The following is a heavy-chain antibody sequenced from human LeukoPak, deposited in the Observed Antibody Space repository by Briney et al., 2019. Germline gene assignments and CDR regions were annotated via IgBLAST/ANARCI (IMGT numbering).Heavy chain of an antibody. CDR1: GFTFSSYA. J-gene: IGHJ4*02. CDR3: ASAPRYSSLN. D-gene: IGHD6-13*01. V-gene: IGHV3-30-3*01. CDR2: ISYDGSNK. Sequence: GGSLRLSCAASGFTFSSYAMHWVRQAPGKGLEWVAVISYDGSNKYYADSVKGRFTISRDNSKNTLYLQMNSLRAEDTAVYYCASAPRYSSLNWGQGTLVTVSS.